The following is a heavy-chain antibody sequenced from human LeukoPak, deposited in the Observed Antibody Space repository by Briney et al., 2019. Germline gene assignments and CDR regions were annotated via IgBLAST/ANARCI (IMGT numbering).Heavy chain of an antibody. Sequence: PGGSLTLSCAASGFTFSSHAMTWVRQAPGKGLEWVSTIGGAAGSRNFADSVRGRFTISRDNSKNTLYLQMNSLRAEDTAVYYCATCRPSVAGFYAFDIWGQGTMVTVSS. D-gene: IGHD6-19*01. CDR3: ATCRPSVAGFYAFDI. CDR1: GFTFSSHA. V-gene: IGHV3-23*01. J-gene: IGHJ3*02. CDR2: IGGAAGSR.